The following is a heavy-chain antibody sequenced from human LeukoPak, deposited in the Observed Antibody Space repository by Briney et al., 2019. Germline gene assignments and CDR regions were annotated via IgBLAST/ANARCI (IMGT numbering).Heavy chain of an antibody. CDR1: GGSISSSSYY. CDR2: IYYSGST. D-gene: IGHD5-18*01. CDR3: AAWIQLMVTGDYFDY. V-gene: IGHV4-39*07. Sequence: KPSETLSLTCTVSGGSISSSSYYWGWIRQPPGKGLEWIGSIYYSGSTYYNPSLKSRVTISVDTSKNQFSLKLSSVTAADTAVYYCAAWIQLMVTGDYFDYWGQGTLVTVSS. J-gene: IGHJ4*02.